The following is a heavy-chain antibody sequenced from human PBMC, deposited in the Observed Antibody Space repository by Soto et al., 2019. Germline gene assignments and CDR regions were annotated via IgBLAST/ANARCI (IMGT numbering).Heavy chain of an antibody. CDR3: AGAFDI. V-gene: IGHV3-48*02. J-gene: IGHJ3*02. CDR1: GLTISGYN. Sequence: EVQLVESGGGLIQSGGSLRLSCAASGLTISGYNMNWVRQAPGKGLEWVAYMSSSGSSMYYADSVKGRFTISRDNAKNSLFLQMNSLRDEDTAVYYCAGAFDIWGQGTMVIVSS. CDR2: MSSSGSSM.